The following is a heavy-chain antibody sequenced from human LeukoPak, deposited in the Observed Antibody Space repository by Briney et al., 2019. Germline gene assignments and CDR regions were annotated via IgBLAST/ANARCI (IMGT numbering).Heavy chain of an antibody. CDR1: GDSVSSNSAA. Sequence: SQTLSLTCAISGDSVSSNSAAWNWIRQSPSRGLEWLGRTYYRSKWISDYAVSVKSRITINADTSKNQFSLQVNSVTPEDTAVYYCARKGTVTTPFDYWGQGIPVTVSS. V-gene: IGHV6-1*01. CDR3: ARKGTVTTPFDY. J-gene: IGHJ4*02. D-gene: IGHD1/OR15-1a*01. CDR2: TYYRSKWIS.